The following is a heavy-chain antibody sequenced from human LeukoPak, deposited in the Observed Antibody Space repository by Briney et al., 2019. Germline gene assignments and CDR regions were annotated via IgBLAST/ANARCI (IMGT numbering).Heavy chain of an antibody. D-gene: IGHD3-10*01. J-gene: IGHJ4*02. V-gene: IGHV4-34*01. CDR1: GGSFSGYY. CDR3: ARLSGWFGERDDY. Sequence: SETLSLTCAVYGGSFSGYYWNWIRQPPGKGLEWIGEINHSGSTNYNPSLKSRVTISVDTSKNQFSLKLSSVTAADTAVYYCARLSGWFGERDDYWGQGTLVTVSS. CDR2: INHSGST.